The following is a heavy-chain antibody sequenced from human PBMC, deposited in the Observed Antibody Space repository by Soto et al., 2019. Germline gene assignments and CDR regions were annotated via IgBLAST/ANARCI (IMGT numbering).Heavy chain of an antibody. D-gene: IGHD3-3*01. CDR2: ISVSGDTT. V-gene: IGHV3-23*01. J-gene: IGHJ5*02. CDR1: GFIFSNYD. Sequence: PGVSLRLSCAASGFIFSNYDMSWVRQAPGKGLEWVSAISVSGDTTYYADSVKGRFTISRDNSKNTLYLQMNTLRAEDTAVYYCAKNSNTGVDGTSCLLGTSGQGTLVTVSA. CDR3: AKNSNTGVDGTSCLLGT.